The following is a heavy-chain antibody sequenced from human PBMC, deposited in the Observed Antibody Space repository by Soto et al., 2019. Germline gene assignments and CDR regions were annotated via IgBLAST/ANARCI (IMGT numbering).Heavy chain of an antibody. CDR1: GGTFSSYA. Sequence: SSVKVSCKASGGTFSSYAISWVRQAPGQGLEWMGGIIPIFGTANYAQKFQGRGTIAADKSTSTAYMELSSLRSEDTDVYYCARGGYSSSWYPALYYGMDVWGQGTTVTVSS. CDR3: ARGGYSSSWYPALYYGMDV. J-gene: IGHJ6*02. V-gene: IGHV1-69*06. CDR2: IIPIFGTA. D-gene: IGHD6-13*01.